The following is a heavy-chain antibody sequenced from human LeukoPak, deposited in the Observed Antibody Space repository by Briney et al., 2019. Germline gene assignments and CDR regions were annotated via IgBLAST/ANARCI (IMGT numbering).Heavy chain of an antibody. CDR1: GGSISSYY. CDR2: IYYSGST. J-gene: IGHJ4*02. Sequence: SETLSLTCTVSGGSISSYYWSWIRQPPGKGLEWIGYIYYSGSTNYNPSLKSRVTISVDTSKNQFSLKLSSVTAADTAVYYCARVPFYDILTGWYYFDYWGQGTLVTVSS. V-gene: IGHV4-59*01. D-gene: IGHD3-9*01. CDR3: ARVPFYDILTGWYYFDY.